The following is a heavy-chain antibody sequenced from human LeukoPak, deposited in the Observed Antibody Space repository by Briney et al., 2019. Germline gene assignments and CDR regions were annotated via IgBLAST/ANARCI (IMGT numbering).Heavy chain of an antibody. D-gene: IGHD3-22*01. CDR1: GFTFSSYA. V-gene: IGHV3-23*01. CDR3: ARDLAFYYYDSSGYFGAFDI. J-gene: IGHJ3*02. CDR2: ITGSGGTT. Sequence: QSGGSLRLSCAASGFTFSSYAMSWVRQAPGKGLEWVSAITGSGGTTYYADSVKGRFTISRDNAKNSLYLQMNSLRAEDTAVYYCARDLAFYYYDSSGYFGAFDIWGQGTMVTVSS.